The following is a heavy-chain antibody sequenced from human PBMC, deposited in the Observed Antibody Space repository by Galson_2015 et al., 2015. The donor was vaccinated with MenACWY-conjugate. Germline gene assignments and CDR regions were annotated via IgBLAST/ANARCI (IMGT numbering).Heavy chain of an antibody. CDR2: ISSSSSYI. D-gene: IGHD3-10*01. Sequence: SLRLSCAASGFPFSDYSMNWVRQAPGKGLEWVSSISSSSSYIYYADSVKGRFTVSRDNAKNSLYLQMTSLRAEDTAVYYCARDPGTIINYHFDHWGQGTLVTVSS. V-gene: IGHV3-21*01. CDR1: GFPFSDYS. J-gene: IGHJ4*02. CDR3: ARDPGTIINYHFDH.